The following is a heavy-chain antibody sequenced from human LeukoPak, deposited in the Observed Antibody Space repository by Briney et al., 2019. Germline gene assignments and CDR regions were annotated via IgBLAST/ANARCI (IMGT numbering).Heavy chain of an antibody. J-gene: IGHJ3*02. D-gene: IGHD5-24*01. V-gene: IGHV5-51*01. Sequence: PGESLKISCKGSGYSFTGYWIGWVRQMPGKGLEWMGIIYPGDSDTRYSPSFQGQVTISADKSISTAYLQWSSLKASDTAMYYCARRRDGYNYEGAFDIWGQGTMVTVSS. CDR2: IYPGDSDT. CDR1: GYSFTGYW. CDR3: ARRRDGYNYEGAFDI.